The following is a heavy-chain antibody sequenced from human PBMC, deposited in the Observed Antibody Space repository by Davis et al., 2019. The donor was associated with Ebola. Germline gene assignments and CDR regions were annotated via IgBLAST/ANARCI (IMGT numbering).Heavy chain of an antibody. CDR2: IDPRGGST. D-gene: IGHD4-17*01. CDR1: GYTFNSYY. J-gene: IGHJ4*02. Sequence: ASVKVSCKASGYTFNSYYIHWVRQVPGQGLEWMGKIDPRGGSTSYAQKFQGRVTMTRDTSTSTVYMELSSLRSEDTAVYYCARRDYGDYTFFDYWGQGTLVTVSS. CDR3: ARRDYGDYTFFDY. V-gene: IGHV1-46*02.